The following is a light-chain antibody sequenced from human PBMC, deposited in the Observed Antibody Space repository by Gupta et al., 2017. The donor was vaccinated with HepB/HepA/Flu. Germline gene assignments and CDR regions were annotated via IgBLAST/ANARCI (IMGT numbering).Light chain of an antibody. V-gene: IGLV2-14*01. CDR2: DVS. CDR1: SSDVGGYNY. Sequence: QSALTQPASVSGSPGQSITISCTGTSSDVGGYNYVSWYQQYPSKAPKLMIYDVSNRPSGVSNRFSGSKSGNTASLTISGLQAEDEADYYCSSYTSSSHVVFGGGTKLTVL. J-gene: IGLJ2*01. CDR3: SSYTSSSHVV.